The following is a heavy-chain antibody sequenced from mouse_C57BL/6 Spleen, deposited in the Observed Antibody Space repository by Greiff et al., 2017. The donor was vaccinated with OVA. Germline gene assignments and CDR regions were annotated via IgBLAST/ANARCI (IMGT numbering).Heavy chain of an antibody. D-gene: IGHD1-1*01. V-gene: IGHV1-69*01. CDR2: IDPSDSYT. CDR3: ARRYYDRSYWYFDV. Sequence: QVQLQQPGAELVMPGASVKLSCKASGYTFTSYWMHWVKQRPGQGLEWIGEIDPSDSYTNYNQKFKGKSTLTVDKSSSTAYMQISSLTSEDSAVYYCARRYYDRSYWYFDVWGTGTTVTVSS. J-gene: IGHJ1*03. CDR1: GYTFTSYW.